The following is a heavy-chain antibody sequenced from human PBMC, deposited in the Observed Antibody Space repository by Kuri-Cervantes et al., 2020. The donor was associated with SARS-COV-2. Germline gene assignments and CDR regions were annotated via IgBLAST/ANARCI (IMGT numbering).Heavy chain of an antibody. Sequence: PETLSLTCAVSGGSISSSNWWSWVRQPPGKGLEWIGEIYHSGSTNYNPSLKSRVTISVDKSKNQFSLKLSSVTAADTAVYYCAGLCMITFGGVIVRVFDYWGQGTLVTVSS. CDR1: GGSISSSNW. D-gene: IGHD3-16*02. CDR2: IYHSGST. CDR3: AGLCMITFGGVIVRVFDY. V-gene: IGHV4-4*03. J-gene: IGHJ4*02.